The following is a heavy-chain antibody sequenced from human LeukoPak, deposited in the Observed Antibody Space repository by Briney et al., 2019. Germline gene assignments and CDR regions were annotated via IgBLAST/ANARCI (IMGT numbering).Heavy chain of an antibody. CDR3: AAEVLGYCSGGSCYYDY. CDR1: GGYISSYY. J-gene: IGHJ4*02. D-gene: IGHD2-15*01. CDR2: IYTSGST. Sequence: SETLSLTCTVSGGYISSYYWSWIRQPAGKGLEWIGRIYTSGSTNYNPSLKSRVTMSVDTSKNQFSLKLSSVTAADTAVYYCAAEVLGYCSGGSCYYDYWGQGTLVTVSS. V-gene: IGHV4-4*07.